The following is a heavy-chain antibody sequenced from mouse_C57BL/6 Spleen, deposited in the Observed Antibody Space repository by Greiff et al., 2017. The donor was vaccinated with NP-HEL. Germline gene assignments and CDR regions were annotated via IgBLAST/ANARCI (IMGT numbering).Heavy chain of an antibody. J-gene: IGHJ3*01. CDR3: ARSRYGNYTFAY. CDR2: IHPNSGST. V-gene: IGHV1-64*01. Sequence: VQLQQSGAELVKPGASVKLSCKASGYTFTSYWMHWVKQRPGQGLEWIGMIHPNSGSTNYNEKFKSKATLTVDKSSSTAYMQLSSLTSEDSAVYYCARSRYGNYTFAYWGQGTLVTVSA. D-gene: IGHD2-10*02. CDR1: GYTFTSYW.